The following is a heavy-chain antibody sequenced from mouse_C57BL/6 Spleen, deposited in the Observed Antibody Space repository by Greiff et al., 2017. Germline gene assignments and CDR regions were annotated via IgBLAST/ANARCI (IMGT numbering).Heavy chain of an antibody. D-gene: IGHD1-1*01. CDR3: ARHSYGSSYPLAY. CDR2: IYPGDGDT. V-gene: IGHV1-80*01. CDR1: GYAFSSYW. Sequence: VQLKESGAELVKPGASVKISCKASGYAFSSYWMNWVKQRPGKGLEWIGQIYPGDGDTNYNGKFKGKATLTADKSSSTAYMQLSSLTSEDSAVYFCARHSYGSSYPLAYWGQGTLVTVSA. J-gene: IGHJ3*01.